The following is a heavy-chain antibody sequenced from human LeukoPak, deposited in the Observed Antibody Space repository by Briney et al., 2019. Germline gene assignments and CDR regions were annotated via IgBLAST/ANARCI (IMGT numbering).Heavy chain of an antibody. CDR2: MFYSGTT. J-gene: IGHJ5*02. CDR3: ARIMPSDYSTTP. Sequence: SETLSLTCSVSGASVTSYYWTWLRQPPGKGLESIGYMFYSGTTNYNPSLTSRVTISMDTSKNQFSLKLTSVTAADTAVYYCARIMPSDYSTTPWGQGTLVTVSS. CDR1: GASVTSYY. D-gene: IGHD4-11*01. V-gene: IGHV4-59*02.